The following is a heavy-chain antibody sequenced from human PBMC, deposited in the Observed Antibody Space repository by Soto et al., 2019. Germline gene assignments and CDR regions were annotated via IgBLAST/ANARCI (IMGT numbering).Heavy chain of an antibody. CDR2: IKQDGSEK. CDR1: GFTFTNHW. CDR3: ARGAGYTIDY. Sequence: EVQLVESGGGLVQPGGSLRLSCGVSGFTFTNHWMHWVRQAPGKGLEWVAIIKQDGSEKHYVDSVKGRFTISRDNAPNSLYLQTDGLTAEDTAKYYCARGAGYTIDYWGQGILVTISS. D-gene: IGHD3-16*02. V-gene: IGHV3-7*03. J-gene: IGHJ4*02.